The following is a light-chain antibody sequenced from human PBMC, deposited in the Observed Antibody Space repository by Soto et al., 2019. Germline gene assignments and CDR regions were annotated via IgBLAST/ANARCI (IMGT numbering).Light chain of an antibody. CDR2: DAS. CDR1: QSISNW. Sequence: DIQMTQSPSTLSASVGDRVTITCRASQSISNWLAWYQQKPGKAPKLLIFDASILESGVPSRFSGSASATEFTLTISSLQPDDFATYYCQQYSRYYTFGQGTKLEIK. CDR3: QQYSRYYT. J-gene: IGKJ2*01. V-gene: IGKV1-5*01.